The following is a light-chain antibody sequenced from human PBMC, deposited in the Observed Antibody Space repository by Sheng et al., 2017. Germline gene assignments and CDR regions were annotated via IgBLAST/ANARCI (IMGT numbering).Light chain of an antibody. Sequence: EIVLTQSPATLSLSPGERATLSCRASQSIDNYLAWYQQKPGQTPRLLIYGASSRATGIPDRFSGSGSGTDFTLSISRLEPEDFAVYYCHQYATSLLTFGGGTKVEIK. CDR1: QSIDNY. V-gene: IGKV3-20*01. CDR2: GAS. J-gene: IGKJ4*01. CDR3: HQYATSLLT.